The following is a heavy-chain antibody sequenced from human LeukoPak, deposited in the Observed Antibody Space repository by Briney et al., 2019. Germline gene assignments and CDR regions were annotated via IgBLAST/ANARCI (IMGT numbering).Heavy chain of an antibody. D-gene: IGHD2-2*01. V-gene: IGHV3-74*01. Sequence: GGSLRLSCAASGFTFNSHWMHWVRQAPGKGLVWVSRINSDGSSTSYADSVKGRFTFSRDNAKNTLYLQMNSLRAEDTAVYYRARAPYYCSTTSCYTSLNFDYWGQGTLVTVSS. CDR1: GFTFNSHW. CDR2: INSDGSST. CDR3: ARAPYYCSTTSCYTSLNFDY. J-gene: IGHJ4*02.